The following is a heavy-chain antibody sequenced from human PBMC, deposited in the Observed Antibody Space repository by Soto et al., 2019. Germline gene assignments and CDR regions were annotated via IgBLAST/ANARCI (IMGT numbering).Heavy chain of an antibody. CDR3: AKDWLDIVVVPAAIWFDP. Sequence: GPNRVSRRAAEFKCGGYGGNWVSKKTGKGLEWVSSISSGGLSTYYADSVKGRFTISRDNSKNTLYLQMNSLRAEDTAVYYCAKDWLDIVVVPAAIWFDPWGQGTLVTVSS. V-gene: IGHV3-23*01. CDR2: ISSGGLST. J-gene: IGHJ5*02. CDR1: EFKCGGYG. D-gene: IGHD2-2*01.